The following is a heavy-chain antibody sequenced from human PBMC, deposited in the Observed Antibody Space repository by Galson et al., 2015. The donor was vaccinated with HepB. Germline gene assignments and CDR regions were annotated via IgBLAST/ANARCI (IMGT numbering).Heavy chain of an antibody. J-gene: IGHJ5*02. Sequence: SLRLSCAASGFTFSSYSMNWVRQAPGKGLEWVSSISSSSSYIYYADSVKGRFTISRDNAKNSLYLQMNSLRAEDTAVYYCARDQGGRYYYPLLDPWGQGTLVTVSS. CDR2: ISSSSSYI. V-gene: IGHV3-21*01. CDR3: ARDQGGRYYYPLLDP. D-gene: IGHD3-10*01. CDR1: GFTFSSYS.